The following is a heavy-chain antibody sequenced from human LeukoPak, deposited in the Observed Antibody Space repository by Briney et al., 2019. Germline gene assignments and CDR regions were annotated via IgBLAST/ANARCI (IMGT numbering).Heavy chain of an antibody. CDR3: ARDLRSSGYYAFDY. V-gene: IGHV3-30*02. CDR2: IQYDGRNT. D-gene: IGHD3-22*01. J-gene: IGHJ4*02. CDR1: GFTFSNYG. Sequence: GGSLRLSCAASGFTFSNYGMHWVRQAPGKGLEWVAFIQYDGRNTYYADFVKGRFTISRDHSKSTLYLQMNSLRAEDTAVYYCARDLRSSGYYAFDYWGQGTLVTVSS.